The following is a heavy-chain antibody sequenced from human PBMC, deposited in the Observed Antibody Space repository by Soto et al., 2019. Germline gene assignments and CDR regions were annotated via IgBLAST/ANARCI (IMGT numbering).Heavy chain of an antibody. CDR3: ARDKGRVVVAATPDAFDI. D-gene: IGHD2-15*01. CDR2: INPSGGST. J-gene: IGHJ3*02. Sequence: ASVKVSCKASGYTFTSYYMHWVRQAPGQGLEWMGIINPSGGSTSYAQKFQGRVTMTRDTSTSTVYMELSSLRSEDTAVYYCARDKGRVVVAATPDAFDIWGQGTMVTVSS. V-gene: IGHV1-46*01. CDR1: GYTFTSYY.